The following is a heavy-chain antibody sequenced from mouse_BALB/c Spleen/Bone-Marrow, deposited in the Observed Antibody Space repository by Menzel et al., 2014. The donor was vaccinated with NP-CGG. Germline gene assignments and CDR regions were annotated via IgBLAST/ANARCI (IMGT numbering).Heavy chain of an antibody. V-gene: IGHV2-2*02. CDR3: VRKGSFGNYAMDY. J-gene: IGHJ4*01. Sequence: QVQLQQPGPGLVQPSQSLSITCTVSGFSLNNYGVHWVRQSPGKGLEWLGVIWSGGSTDYNAAFISRLSISKDNSKSQVFFKINSLQANDTVIYYCVRKGSFGNYAMDYWGQGTSVTVSS. D-gene: IGHD1-1*02. CDR1: GFSLNNYG. CDR2: IWSGGST.